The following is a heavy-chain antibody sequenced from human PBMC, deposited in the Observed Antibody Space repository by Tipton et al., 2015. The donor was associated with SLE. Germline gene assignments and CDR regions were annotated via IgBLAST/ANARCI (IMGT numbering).Heavy chain of an antibody. J-gene: IGHJ4*02. CDR1: GGSIASSSYY. CDR3: AREISGGETY. D-gene: IGHD3-10*01. V-gene: IGHV4-39*02. Sequence: TLSLTCTVSGGSIASSSYYWAWIRQPPGKGLEWVGSIFYTGNTYYNPALKSRVSIPVDTSKNQISLKVTSVTAADTAVYYCAREISGGETYWGQGTLVPVSS. CDR2: IFYTGNT.